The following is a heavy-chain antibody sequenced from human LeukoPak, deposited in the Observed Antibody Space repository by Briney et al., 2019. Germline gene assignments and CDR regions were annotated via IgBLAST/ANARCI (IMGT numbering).Heavy chain of an antibody. V-gene: IGHV4-34*01. CDR2: INHSGST. D-gene: IGHD3-16*02. Sequence: SETLSLTCAVYGGSFSGYYWSWIRQSPGKGLEWIGEINHSGSTNYNPSLKSRVTISVDTSKNQFSLKLSSVTAADTAVYYCARGEAYRLDYWGQGTLVTVSS. J-gene: IGHJ4*02. CDR3: ARGEAYRLDY. CDR1: GGSFSGYY.